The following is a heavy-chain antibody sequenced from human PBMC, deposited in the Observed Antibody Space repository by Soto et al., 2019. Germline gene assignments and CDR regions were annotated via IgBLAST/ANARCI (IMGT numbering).Heavy chain of an antibody. J-gene: IGHJ6*02. Sequence: SVKVSCKASGGTFSSYAISWVRQAPGQGLEWMGGIIPIFGTANYAQKFQGRVTITADESTSTAYMQLSSLISEDTAVSSCAREKCRPISAFYCMDGCGQGTTVTVSS. V-gene: IGHV1-69*13. CDR1: GGTFSSYA. CDR3: AREKCRPISAFYCMDG. CDR2: IIPIFGTA. D-gene: IGHD6-6*01.